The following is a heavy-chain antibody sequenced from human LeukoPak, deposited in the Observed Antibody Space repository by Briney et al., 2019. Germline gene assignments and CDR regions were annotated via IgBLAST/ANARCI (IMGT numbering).Heavy chain of an antibody. CDR1: GGSMSSYY. CDR2: IYYSGST. Sequence: SETLSLTCTVSGGSMSSYYWSWIRQPPGKGLEWIGYIYYSGSTNYNPSLKSRVTISVDTSKNQFTLKLSSVTAADTAVYYCARDAGFGVVIIYFDYWGQGTLVTVSS. CDR3: ARDAGFGVVIIYFDY. D-gene: IGHD3-3*01. V-gene: IGHV4-59*01. J-gene: IGHJ4*02.